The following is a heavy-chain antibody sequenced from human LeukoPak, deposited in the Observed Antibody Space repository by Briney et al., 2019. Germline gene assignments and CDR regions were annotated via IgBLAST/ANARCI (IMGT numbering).Heavy chain of an antibody. CDR1: GFTFSSYA. Sequence: GGSLRLSCAASGFTFSSYAMHWVRQAPGKGLEWVAVISSDGSNKYYADSVKGRFTISRDNSKNTLYLQMNSLRADDTAVYYCARGGIAVAGPIDYWGQGTLVTVSS. D-gene: IGHD6-19*01. V-gene: IGHV3-30*04. CDR3: ARGGIAVAGPIDY. CDR2: ISSDGSNK. J-gene: IGHJ4*02.